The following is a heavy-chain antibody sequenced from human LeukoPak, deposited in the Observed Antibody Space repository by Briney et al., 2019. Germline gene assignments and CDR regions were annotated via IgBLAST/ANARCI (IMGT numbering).Heavy chain of an antibody. J-gene: IGHJ4*02. D-gene: IGHD3-3*01. CDR3: ARVSLFFGVVPFDY. Sequence: GASVKVSCKASGYTFTGYYMHWVRQAPGQGLEWTGWINPNSGGTNYAQKFQGRVTMTRDTSISTAYMELSRLRSDDTAVYYCARVSLFFGVVPFDYWGQGTLVTVSS. CDR2: INPNSGGT. CDR1: GYTFTGYY. V-gene: IGHV1-2*02.